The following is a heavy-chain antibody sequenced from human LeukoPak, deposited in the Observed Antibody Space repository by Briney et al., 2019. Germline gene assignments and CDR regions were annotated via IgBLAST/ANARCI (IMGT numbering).Heavy chain of an antibody. V-gene: IGHV3-74*03. CDR2: INSDGSNT. CDR1: GFTFSSSW. Sequence: GGSLRLSCAASGFTFSSSWMHWVRQAPGKGLVWVSHINSDGSNTKYADSAKGRFTISRDNAKNTLSLQMNSLRAEDTAVYYCARGSPPGGNWGQGTLVTVSS. CDR3: ARGSPPGGN. J-gene: IGHJ4*02.